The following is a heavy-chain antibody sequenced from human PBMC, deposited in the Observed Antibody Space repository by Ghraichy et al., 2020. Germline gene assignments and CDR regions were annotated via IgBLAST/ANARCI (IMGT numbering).Heavy chain of an antibody. V-gene: IGHV3-23*01. CDR2: ITGGGETT. J-gene: IGHJ4*02. Sequence: GGSLRLSCRGSGYGFGGYAMSWVRLAPGKGLEWVSSITGGGETTYYADSVKGRLTMSRDNSKNTMYLQMNSLRAEDTAIYYCARGPPYFGFCTIPSYSVFDYWGQGALVTVSS. CDR3: ARGPPYFGFCTIPSYSVFDY. D-gene: IGHD2-2*01. CDR1: GYGFGGYA.